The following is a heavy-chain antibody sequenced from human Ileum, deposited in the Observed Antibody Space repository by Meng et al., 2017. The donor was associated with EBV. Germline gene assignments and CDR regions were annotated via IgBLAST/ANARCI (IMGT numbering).Heavy chain of an antibody. CDR3: ARGRIFCSGRYALDY. Sequence: PFRRSGPGLGQPSGTLSLICAVSGASIGSSYWLTWVRQPPEKELEWIGEIYHSGSTNYNPSLKSRLTLSVDKSKSQFSLELISVTAADTAVYYCARGRIFCSGRYALDYWGQGTLFTVSS. D-gene: IGHD3-10*02. CDR1: GASIGSSYW. CDR2: IYHSGST. J-gene: IGHJ4*02. V-gene: IGHV4-4*02.